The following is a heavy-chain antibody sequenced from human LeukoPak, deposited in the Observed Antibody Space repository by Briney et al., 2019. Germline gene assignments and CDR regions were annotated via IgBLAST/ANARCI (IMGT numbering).Heavy chain of an antibody. CDR2: IYSGGST. D-gene: IGHD3-3*01. J-gene: IGHJ6*03. Sequence: GGSLRLSCAASGFTVSSSYMSWVRQAPGKGLEWVSVIYSGGSTYYADSVKGRFTISRDNSKNTLYLQMNSLRAEDTAVYYCARTITYYDFWSGYYPYYMDVWGKGTTVTVSS. V-gene: IGHV3-53*01. CDR3: ARTITYYDFWSGYYPYYMDV. CDR1: GFTVSSSY.